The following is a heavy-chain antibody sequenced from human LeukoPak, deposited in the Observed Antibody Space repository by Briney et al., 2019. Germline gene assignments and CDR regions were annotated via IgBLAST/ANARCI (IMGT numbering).Heavy chain of an antibody. CDR3: ARDSWRDGYLDY. Sequence: PTETLSLTCSVSGRSISSYYCSSIRQPPGKGLEWIGEIYHSGSTNYNPSLKSRVTISVDKSKNQFSPKLSSVTAADTAVYYCARDSWRDGYLDYWGQGTLVTVSS. CDR2: IYHSGST. J-gene: IGHJ4*02. CDR1: GRSISSYY. V-gene: IGHV4-59*12. D-gene: IGHD5-24*01.